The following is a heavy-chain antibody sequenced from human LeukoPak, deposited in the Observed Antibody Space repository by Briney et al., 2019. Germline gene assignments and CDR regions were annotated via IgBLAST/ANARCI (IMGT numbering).Heavy chain of an antibody. V-gene: IGHV4-59*01. CDR1: GGSISSYY. CDR3: ARSQPYYYYYMDV. Sequence: SETLSLTCTVSGGSISSYYWSWIRQPPGKGLEWIGYIYYSGSTNYNPSLKSRVTISVDTSKNQFSLKLSSVTAADTAVYYCARSQPYYYYYMDVWGKGTTVTVSS. J-gene: IGHJ6*03. CDR2: IYYSGST.